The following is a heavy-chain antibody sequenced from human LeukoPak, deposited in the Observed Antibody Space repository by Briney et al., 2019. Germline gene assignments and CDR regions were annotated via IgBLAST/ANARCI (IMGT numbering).Heavy chain of an antibody. J-gene: IGHJ6*02. CDR2: ISAYNRNT. Sequence: ASVKVSCKASGYTFTSYGISWVRQAPGQGLEWMGWISAYNRNTNYAQKLQGRVTMTTDTSTSTAYMELRSLRSDDTAVYYCARGDYDILTGYYSYYYYGMDVWGQGTTVTVSS. V-gene: IGHV1-18*01. CDR3: ARGDYDILTGYYSYYYYGMDV. CDR1: GYTFTSYG. D-gene: IGHD3-9*01.